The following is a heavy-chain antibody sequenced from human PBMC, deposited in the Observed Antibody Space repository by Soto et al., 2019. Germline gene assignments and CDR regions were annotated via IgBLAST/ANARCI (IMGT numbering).Heavy chain of an antibody. CDR2: ISYDGSNK. V-gene: IGHV3-30-3*01. CDR3: ARGLKSYGTGYSDY. Sequence: QVQLVESGGGVVQPGRSLRLSCAASGFTFSSYVMHWVRQAPGKGLEWLALISYDGSNKYYADSVKGRFTISRDNSKNTLDLQVNSLRTEDTAVYYCARGLKSYGTGYSDYWGQGTLVTVSS. CDR1: GFTFSSYV. J-gene: IGHJ4*02. D-gene: IGHD5-18*01.